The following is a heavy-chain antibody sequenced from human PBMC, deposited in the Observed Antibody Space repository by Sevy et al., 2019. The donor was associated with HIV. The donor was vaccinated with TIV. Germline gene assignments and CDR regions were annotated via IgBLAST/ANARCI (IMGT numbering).Heavy chain of an antibody. CDR3: AKGDNWNDARGWFDP. Sequence: GGSLRLSCAGSGFTFSTYAMTWVRQAPGKGLEWVSVISGSGGNTHYADSVKGRFTISRDNPKNTLYLQMNSLRAEDTAIYYCAKGDNWNDARGWFDPWGQGTLVTVSS. CDR1: GFTFSTYA. D-gene: IGHD1-1*01. CDR2: ISGSGGNT. V-gene: IGHV3-23*01. J-gene: IGHJ5*02.